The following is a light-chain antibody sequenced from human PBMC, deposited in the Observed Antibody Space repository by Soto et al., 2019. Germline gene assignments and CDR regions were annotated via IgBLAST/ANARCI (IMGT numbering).Light chain of an antibody. CDR1: QSVSSN. J-gene: IGKJ4*01. CDR3: QQCNHWPLT. V-gene: IGKV3-15*01. CDR2: GAS. Sequence: EIVMTQSPATLSVSPGERATLSCRASQSVSSNLAWYQQKPGQAPRLLIYGASTRAPGIPARFSGSGSGTEFTLTISSLQSEDFAVYYCQQCNHWPLTFGGGTKVDIK.